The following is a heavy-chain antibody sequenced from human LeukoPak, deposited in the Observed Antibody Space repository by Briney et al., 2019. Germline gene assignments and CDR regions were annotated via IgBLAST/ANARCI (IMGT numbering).Heavy chain of an antibody. D-gene: IGHD3-22*01. CDR3: ASLRSDSSGYYNLRIDY. J-gene: IGHJ4*02. V-gene: IGHV4-61*01. Sequence: PSETLSLTCTVSGGSVSSGSYYWSWIRQPPGKGLEWIGYIYYSGSTNYNPSLKSRVTISVDSSKNQFSPKLSSVTAADTAVYYCASLRSDSSGYYNLRIDYWGQGTLVTVSS. CDR2: IYYSGST. CDR1: GGSVSSGSYY.